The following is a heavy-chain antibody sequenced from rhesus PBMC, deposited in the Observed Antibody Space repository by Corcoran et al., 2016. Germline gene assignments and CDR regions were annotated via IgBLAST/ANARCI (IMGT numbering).Heavy chain of an antibody. J-gene: IGHJ4*01. Sequence: EVQLVETGGGLVQPGGSLKLSCAASGLIFIYYVLNWVRQSPGKGLEWFSRFNGNGCSKYYADSVRCRFTSSRDNSKNTLSLQMYSLRAVDTAAYYCATDTVPGTGSITYWVQGVPVTAPS. V-gene: IGHV3S5*01. D-gene: IGHD4-29*01. CDR3: ATDTVPGTGSITY. CDR2: FNGNGCSK. CDR1: GLIFIYYV.